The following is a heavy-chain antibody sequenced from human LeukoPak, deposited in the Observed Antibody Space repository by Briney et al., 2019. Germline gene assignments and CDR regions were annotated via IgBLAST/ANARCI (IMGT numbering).Heavy chain of an antibody. CDR3: ARRAGLWFGELLPHLDY. CDR1: GYTFTSYG. V-gene: IGHV1-18*01. CDR2: ISAYNGNT. J-gene: IGHJ4*02. Sequence: ASVKVSCKASGYTFTSYGISWVRQAPGQGLEWMGWISAYNGNTNYAQKLQGRVTMTTDTSTSTAYMELRSLRSDDTAVYYCARRAGLWFGELLPHLDYWGQGTLVTVSS. D-gene: IGHD3-10*01.